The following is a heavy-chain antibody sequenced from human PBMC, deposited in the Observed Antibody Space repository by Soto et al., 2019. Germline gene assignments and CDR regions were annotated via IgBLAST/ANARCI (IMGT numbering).Heavy chain of an antibody. J-gene: IGHJ6*02. D-gene: IGHD2-21*02. CDR2: ISPYNGNT. V-gene: IGHV1-18*01. CDR1: GYTFRKYI. CDR3: ARYCAGNACYSRHYYAMDV. Sequence: QVQLVQSAGEVKKPGASAIVSCQASGYTFRKYIIAWLRQAPGQGLEWMGWISPYNGNTNYARQFRGRVTPTTETSTSAAYLELRNLGSDDAATYYCARYCAGNACYSRHYYAMDVWGQGTTVSVSS.